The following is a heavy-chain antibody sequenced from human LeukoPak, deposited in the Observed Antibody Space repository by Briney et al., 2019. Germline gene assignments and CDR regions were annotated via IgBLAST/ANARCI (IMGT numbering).Heavy chain of an antibody. V-gene: IGHV1-18*01. CDR1: GYTFTSYG. Sequence: ASVKVSCKASGYTFTSYGISWVRQAPGQGLEWMGWISAYNGNTNYAQKLKGRVTMTPDTHTSPAYMGLRNLRADDTGVYYCARIGVLFGVVIPICFVPWGQGTLVTVSS. CDR3: ARIGVLFGVVIPICFVP. D-gene: IGHD3-3*01. CDR2: ISAYNGNT. J-gene: IGHJ5*02.